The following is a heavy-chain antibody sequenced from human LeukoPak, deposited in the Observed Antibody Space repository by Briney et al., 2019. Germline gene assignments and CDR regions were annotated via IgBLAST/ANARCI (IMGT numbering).Heavy chain of an antibody. Sequence: ASVKVSCKASGYTFTSYGISWVRQAPGQGLEWMGWISAYNGNTNYAQKLQGRVTMTTDTSTSTAYVELRSLRSDDTAVHYCAREPTSYYYDSYGYYTRDYFDYWGQGTLVTVSS. CDR2: ISAYNGNT. V-gene: IGHV1-18*01. CDR3: AREPTSYYYDSYGYYTRDYFDY. CDR1: GYTFTSYG. J-gene: IGHJ4*02. D-gene: IGHD3-22*01.